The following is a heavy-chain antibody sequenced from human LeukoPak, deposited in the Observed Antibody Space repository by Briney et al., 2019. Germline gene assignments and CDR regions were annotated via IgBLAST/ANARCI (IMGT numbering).Heavy chain of an antibody. CDR2: INPSGGST. V-gene: IGHV1-46*01. D-gene: IGHD2-2*01. CDR3: ARDRTPNPDPIVVVPAAMDY. Sequence: ASVKVSCKASGGTFSSYAISWVRQAPGQGLEWMGIINPSGGSTSYAQKFQGRVTMTRDTSTSTVYMELSSLRSEDTAVYYCARDRTPNPDPIVVVPAAMDYWGQGTLVTVSS. CDR1: GGTFSSYA. J-gene: IGHJ4*02.